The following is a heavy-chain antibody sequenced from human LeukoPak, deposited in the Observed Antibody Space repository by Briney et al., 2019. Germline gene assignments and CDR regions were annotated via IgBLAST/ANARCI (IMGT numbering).Heavy chain of an antibody. CDR1: GFTFDDYG. CDR3: AKRLAMTGTYHFDY. J-gene: IGHJ4*02. V-gene: IGHV3-23*01. D-gene: IGHD6-19*01. CDR2: ISGTGGTT. Sequence: PGGSLRLSCAASGFTFDDYGMSWVRQAPGKGLEWVSRISGTGGTTFYADSVKGRFTISRDNSKNTLYLQMNSLRAEDTAVYYCAKRLAMTGTYHFDYWGQGTLVTVSS.